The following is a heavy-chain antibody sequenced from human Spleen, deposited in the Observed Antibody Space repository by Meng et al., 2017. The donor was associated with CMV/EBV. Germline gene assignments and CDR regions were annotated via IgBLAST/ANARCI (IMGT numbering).Heavy chain of an antibody. CDR3: AKGGYKGYGSYYYGMDV. J-gene: IGHJ6*02. CDR2: ISDSRDRT. Sequence: GESLKISCAASGFRFSSYAMSWVRQAPGEALEWVSPISDSRDRTDYADSVKGRITISRDNSKNSLYLHMHSLRAEDTAVYYCAKGGYKGYGSYYYGMDVWGQGTTVTVSS. CDR1: GFRFSSYA. V-gene: IGHV3-23*01. D-gene: IGHD5-12*01.